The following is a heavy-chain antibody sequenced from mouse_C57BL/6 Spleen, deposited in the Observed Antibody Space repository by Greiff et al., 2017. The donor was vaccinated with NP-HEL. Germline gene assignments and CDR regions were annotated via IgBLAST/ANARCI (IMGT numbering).Heavy chain of an antibody. CDR2: IYPGDGDT. J-gene: IGHJ1*03. CDR1: GYAFSSYW. Sequence: VQLQQSGAELVKPGASVKISCKASGYAFSSYWMNWVKQRPGKGLEWIGQIYPGDGDTNYNGKFKGKATLTADKSSSTAYMQLSSLTSEDSAVDFCAREDYGSSYGYFDVWGTGTTVTVSS. CDR3: AREDYGSSYGYFDV. V-gene: IGHV1-80*01. D-gene: IGHD1-1*01.